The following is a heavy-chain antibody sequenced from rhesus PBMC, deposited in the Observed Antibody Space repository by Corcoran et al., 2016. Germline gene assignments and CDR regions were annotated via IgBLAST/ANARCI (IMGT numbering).Heavy chain of an antibody. D-gene: IGHD3-34*01. CDR3: ARRRGIMGVTQFDY. V-gene: IGHV4-65*01. CDR2: IRGSSGST. J-gene: IGHJ4*01. CDR1: GGSISRSNC. Sequence: QVQLQESGPGLVKPSETLSLTCAVSGGSISRSNCWSWIRNPPGKGLVWIGSIRGSSGSTSYNPSLKSRVTISTDTSKNQFSLKLRSVTAADTAVYYCARRRGIMGVTQFDYWGQGVLVTVSS.